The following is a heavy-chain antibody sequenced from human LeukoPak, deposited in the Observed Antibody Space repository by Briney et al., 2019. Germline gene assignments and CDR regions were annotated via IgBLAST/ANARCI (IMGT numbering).Heavy chain of an antibody. CDR3: ARGGIAAAYFDY. J-gene: IGHJ4*02. D-gene: IGHD6-13*01. Sequence: GGSLRLSCAASGFTFSSYWMHWVRQAPGKGLVWVSRINSDGSSTSYADSVEGRFTISRDNAKNTLYLQMNSLRAKDTAVYYCARGGIAAAYFDYWGQGTLVTVSS. CDR1: GFTFSSYW. V-gene: IGHV3-74*01. CDR2: INSDGSST.